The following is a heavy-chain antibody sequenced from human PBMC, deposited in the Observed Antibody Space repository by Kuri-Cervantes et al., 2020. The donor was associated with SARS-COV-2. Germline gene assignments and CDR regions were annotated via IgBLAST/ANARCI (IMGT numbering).Heavy chain of an antibody. V-gene: IGHV5-10-1*01. CDR3: ARRGYGSGWYEGDLDY. CDR1: GYSFTSYW. CDR2: IDPSDSYT. D-gene: IGHD6-19*01. Sequence: ESLKISCKGSGYSFTSYWISWVRQMPGKGLEWMGRIDPSDSYTNYSPSFQGHVTISADKSISTAYLQWSSLKASDTAMYYCARRGYGSGWYEGDLDYWGQGTLVTVSS. J-gene: IGHJ4*02.